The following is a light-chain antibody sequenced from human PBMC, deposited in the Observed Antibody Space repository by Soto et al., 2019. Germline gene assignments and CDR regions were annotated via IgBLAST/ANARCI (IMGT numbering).Light chain of an antibody. J-gene: IGLJ2*01. Sequence: QSPLPQLASGSGSPGQSFTISCTGTNSAIGGYNYVSWYQHHPGKAPKLIIYEVSNRPSGVSNRFSGSKFGNTASLTFSGLQAEDEADYSCCSYSSSGTPQWVFGGGTKLPVL. CDR3: CSYSSSGTPQWV. CDR1: NSAIGGYNY. V-gene: IGLV2-14*01. CDR2: EVS.